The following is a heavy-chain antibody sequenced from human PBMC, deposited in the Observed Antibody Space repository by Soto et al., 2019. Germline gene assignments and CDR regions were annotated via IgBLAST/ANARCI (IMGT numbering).Heavy chain of an antibody. CDR1: GGSISSYY. D-gene: IGHD3-10*01. CDR3: ARGGGRYGSGSNLGYYGMDV. V-gene: IGHV4-4*07. CDR2: IYTSGST. J-gene: IGHJ6*02. Sequence: QVQLQESGPGLVKPSETLSLTCTVSGGSISSYYWSWIRQPAGKGLEWIGRIYTSGSTNYNPSLKSRVTMSVDTSKNQFSLKLSSVTAADTAVYYCARGGGRYGSGSNLGYYGMDVWGQGTTVTVSS.